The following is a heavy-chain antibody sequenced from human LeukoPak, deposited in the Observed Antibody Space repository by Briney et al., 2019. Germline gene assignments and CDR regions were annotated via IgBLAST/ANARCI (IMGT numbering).Heavy chain of an antibody. CDR2: IDPSGGGA. CDR1: GETFTSYY. Sequence: GASLKDSCKTSGETFTSYYFHWVRQAPEPGLEGMGIIDPSGGGASYTQKLQGRVTMTRDTSTSTVYMELSSLRSDDTAVFYCARDSFDIWGQGTMVTVSS. J-gene: IGHJ3*02. V-gene: IGHV1-46*04. CDR3: ARDSFDI.